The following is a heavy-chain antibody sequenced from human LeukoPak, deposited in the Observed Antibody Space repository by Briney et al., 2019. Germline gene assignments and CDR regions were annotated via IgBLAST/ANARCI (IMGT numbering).Heavy chain of an antibody. CDR3: AKDLWAYPGYVMDV. V-gene: IGHV3-30*18. D-gene: IGHD3-10*01. J-gene: IGHJ6*02. CDR2: ISYDGSNK. Sequence: GGSLRLSCAASGFTFSSYGMHWVRQAPGKGLEWVAVISYDGSNKYYADSVKGRFTISRDNSKNTLYLQMNSLRAEDTAVYYCAKDLWAYPGYVMDVWGQGTTVTVSS. CDR1: GFTFSSYG.